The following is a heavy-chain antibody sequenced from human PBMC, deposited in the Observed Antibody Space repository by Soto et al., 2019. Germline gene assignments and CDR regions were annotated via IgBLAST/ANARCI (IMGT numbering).Heavy chain of an antibody. V-gene: IGHV3-64D*06. CDR1: GFTFSSYA. D-gene: IGHD3-22*01. CDR2: ISSNGGST. Sequence: PGGSLRLSCSASGFTFSSYAMHWVRQAPGKGLEYVSAISSNGGSTYYADSVKGRFTISRDNSKNTLYLQMSSLRAEDTAVYYCVKDPPDYYDSSGPQESDAFDIWGQGTMVTVSS. CDR3: VKDPPDYYDSSGPQESDAFDI. J-gene: IGHJ3*02.